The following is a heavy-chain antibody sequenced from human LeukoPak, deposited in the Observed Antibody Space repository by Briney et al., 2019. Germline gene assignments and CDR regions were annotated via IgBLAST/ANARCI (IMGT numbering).Heavy chain of an antibody. CDR3: ASGPYSSGWWGAFDI. J-gene: IGHJ3*02. Sequence: PSETLSLTCTVSGGSISSSNYYWGWIRQPPGKGLEWIGSIYYSGSTYYNPSLKSRVTISVDTSKNQFSLKLSSVTAADTAVYYCASGPYSSGWWGAFDIWGQGTMVTVSS. CDR2: IYYSGST. V-gene: IGHV4-39*01. CDR1: GGSISSSNYY. D-gene: IGHD6-19*01.